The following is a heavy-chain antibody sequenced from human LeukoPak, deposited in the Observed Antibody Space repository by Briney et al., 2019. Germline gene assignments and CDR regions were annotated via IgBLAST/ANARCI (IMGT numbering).Heavy chain of an antibody. D-gene: IGHD1-26*01. CDR1: GFTVSSNY. V-gene: IGHV3-20*01. CDR3: ARDLSGSYWSAFDI. J-gene: IGHJ3*02. CDR2: INWNGGST. Sequence: PRGSLRLSCAASGFTVSSNYMSWVRQAPGKWLEWVSGINWNGGSTGYADSVKGRFTISRDNAKNSLYLQMNSLRAEDTALYHCARDLSGSYWSAFDIWGQGTMVTVSS.